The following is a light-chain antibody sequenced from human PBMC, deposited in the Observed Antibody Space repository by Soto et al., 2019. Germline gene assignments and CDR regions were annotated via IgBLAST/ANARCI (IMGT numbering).Light chain of an antibody. CDR1: QSISSY. CDR3: QQSYSTLPIT. V-gene: IGKV1-39*01. Sequence: DIQMTQSPSSLSASLGDRVTITCRASQSISSYLNWYQRKPGKAPKLLIYTASSLQSGVPSRFSGSGSGTDFTLTISSLQPEDFATYYCQQSYSTLPITFGQGTRLEIK. CDR2: TAS. J-gene: IGKJ5*01.